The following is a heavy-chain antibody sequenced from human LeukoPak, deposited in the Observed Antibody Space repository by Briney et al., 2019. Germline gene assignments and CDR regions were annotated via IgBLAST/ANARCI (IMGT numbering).Heavy chain of an antibody. CDR1: GLTFSSYA. J-gene: IGHJ4*02. Sequence: GGSLRLSCAASGLTFSSYAMSWVRQAPGKGLEWVSAISGSSGHTYYASSVKGRFTISSDNSKNTLYLQMNSLRAEDTAVYYCAKVGFSEMEWLLYSDHWGQGTLVTVSS. V-gene: IGHV3-23*01. D-gene: IGHD3-3*01. CDR2: ISGSSGHT. CDR3: AKVGFSEMEWLLYSDH.